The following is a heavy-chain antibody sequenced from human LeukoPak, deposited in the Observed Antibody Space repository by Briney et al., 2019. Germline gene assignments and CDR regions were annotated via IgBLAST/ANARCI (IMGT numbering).Heavy chain of an antibody. J-gene: IGHJ4*02. V-gene: IGHV1-2*02. CDR2: IIPNSGGA. CDR1: GYTFSGYY. D-gene: IGHD7-27*01. CDR3: ARGGKSELGTCDF. Sequence: ASVKVSCKASGYTFSGYYMHWVRQAPGQGLEWMGWIIPNSGGADYAQKFRGRVTMTMDTSINTAYMELSSLRSDDTAVYYCARGGKSELGTCDFWGQGTLVTVPA.